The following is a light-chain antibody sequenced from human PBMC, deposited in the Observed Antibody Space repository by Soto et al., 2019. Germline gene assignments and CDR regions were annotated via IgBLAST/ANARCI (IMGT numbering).Light chain of an antibody. V-gene: IGKV3D-15*01. J-gene: IGKJ5*01. Sequence: EVVLTQSPCTLSLSPGERATLSCRASQSVSSSYLAWYQQKPGQAPRLLIYGASTRATGIPARFSGSGSGTEFTLTISSLQSEDFAVYYCQQYNNWPITFGQGTRLAIK. CDR1: QSVSSSY. CDR3: QQYNNWPIT. CDR2: GAS.